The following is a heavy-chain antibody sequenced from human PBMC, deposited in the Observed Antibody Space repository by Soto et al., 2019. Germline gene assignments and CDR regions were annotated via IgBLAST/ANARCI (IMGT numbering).Heavy chain of an antibody. CDR2: INPDGTST. J-gene: IGHJ6*02. Sequence: EVQLVESGGGLVQPGGSLRLSCAASGFTFRSYWMHWVRQAPGKGLVWVSRINPDGTSTSYADSVKGRFTISRDNAKNTLYLQMNSLRAEDTAVYYCTRDSYDGTYYYGMDVWGQGTTVTVSS. V-gene: IGHV3-74*01. CDR1: GFTFRSYW. CDR3: TRDSYDGTYYYGMDV. D-gene: IGHD3-16*01.